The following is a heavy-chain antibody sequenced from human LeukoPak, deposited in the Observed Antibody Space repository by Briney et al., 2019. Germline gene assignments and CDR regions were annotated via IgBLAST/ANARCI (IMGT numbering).Heavy chain of an antibody. J-gene: IGHJ4*02. CDR1: GFSFSTHG. D-gene: IGHD2-21*02. Sequence: GRSLRLSCAGSGFSFSTHGMHWVRQAPGKGLEWVASIWHHGDTEDYTDSVKGRFTISRDNSKNTLFLQMNSLRAEDTAVYYCARDHCGGDCSYLDYWGQGALVTVSS. V-gene: IGHV3-33*01. CDR2: IWHHGDTE. CDR3: ARDHCGGDCSYLDY.